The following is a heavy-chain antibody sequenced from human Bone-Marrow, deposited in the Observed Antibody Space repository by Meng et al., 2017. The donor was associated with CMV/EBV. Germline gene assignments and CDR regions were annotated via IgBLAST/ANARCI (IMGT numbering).Heavy chain of an antibody. V-gene: IGHV3-7*03. CDR1: GFTFRIYW. CDR2: IKQDGSED. CDR3: AKGGGGNGIFDY. D-gene: IGHD2-15*01. J-gene: IGHJ4*02. Sequence: GESLKISCAASGFTFRIYWMTWVRQAPGKGPEWVANIKQDGSEDYYVDSVQGRFTISRDNAKNSLYLQMNSLRAEDMALYYCAKGGGGNGIFDYWGQGTLVTVSS.